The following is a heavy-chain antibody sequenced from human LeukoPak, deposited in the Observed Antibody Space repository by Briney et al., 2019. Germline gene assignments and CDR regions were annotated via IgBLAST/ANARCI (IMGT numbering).Heavy chain of an antibody. CDR3: ARRNIAPAGDYQYHYMDV. V-gene: IGHV3-7*01. J-gene: IGHJ6*03. CDR2: IKQDGSEK. D-gene: IGHD6-13*01. Sequence: GSLRLSCAVSGFTFSNHWMSWVRQAPGKGLEWVASIKQDGSEKLYVDSVKGRFTISRDNAKNSLYLHMDSLRAEDTAVYYCARRNIAPAGDYQYHYMDVWGKGTTVTISS. CDR1: GFTFSNHW.